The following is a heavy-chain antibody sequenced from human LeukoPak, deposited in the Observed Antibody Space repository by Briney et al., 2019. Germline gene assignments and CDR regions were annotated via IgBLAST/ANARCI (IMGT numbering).Heavy chain of an antibody. CDR3: ARDPDSSSFDY. J-gene: IGHJ4*02. Sequence: GXXXRLSCXXSXXNXRTSWXSXXRQSPAKGLEFLANIRYDGTVKNYVDSVKGRFTISRDNPRNSVYLQMDSLRAEDTGLYYCARDPDSSSFDYWGQGALVTVSS. V-gene: IGHV3-7*01. CDR2: IRYDGTVK. CDR1: XXNXRTSW. D-gene: IGHD6-13*01.